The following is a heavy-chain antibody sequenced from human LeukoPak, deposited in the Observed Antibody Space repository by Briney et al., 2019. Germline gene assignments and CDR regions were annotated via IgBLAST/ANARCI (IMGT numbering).Heavy chain of an antibody. V-gene: IGHV3-7*01. CDR2: IKQDGSEK. Sequence: GGSLRLSCAASGFTFSSYWMSWARQAPGKGLEWVANIKQDGSEKNYVDSVKGRFTISRDNAKNSLSLRMNSLSAEDTAVYYCATGYSSGWYFYFQHWGQGSLVSDSS. CDR1: GFTFSSYW. J-gene: IGHJ1*01. CDR3: ATGYSSGWYFYFQH. D-gene: IGHD6-19*01.